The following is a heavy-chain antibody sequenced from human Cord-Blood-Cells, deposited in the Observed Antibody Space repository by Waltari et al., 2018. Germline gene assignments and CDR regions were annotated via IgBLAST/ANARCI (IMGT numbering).Heavy chain of an antibody. D-gene: IGHD2-2*02. CDR3: ARVYKGVVVPAAIQDYYYYMDV. Sequence: QVQLQQWGAGLLKPSETLSLTCAVYGGSFSGYSWSWIRQPPGKGLEWIGEINHSGSTNYNPSLKSRVTISVDTSKNQFSLKLSSVTAADTAVYYCARVYKGVVVPAAIQDYYYYMDVWGKGTTVTVSS. V-gene: IGHV4-34*01. CDR1: GGSFSGYS. J-gene: IGHJ6*03. CDR2: INHSGST.